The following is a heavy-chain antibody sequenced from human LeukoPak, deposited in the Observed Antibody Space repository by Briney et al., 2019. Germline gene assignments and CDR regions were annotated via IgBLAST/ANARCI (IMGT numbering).Heavy chain of an antibody. CDR3: ARAIGSSWGKVDY. J-gene: IGHJ4*02. V-gene: IGHV3-74*01. CDR1: GFTFSNYW. D-gene: IGHD6-13*01. CDR2: IKTDGSRT. Sequence: GGSLRLSRVASGFTFSNYWMHWVRHAPGKGLVWVSRIKTDGSRTNYADSVKGRFTISRDNAKNTVYLEMNSLRSEDTAVYYCARAIGSSWGKVDYWGQGTLVTVSS.